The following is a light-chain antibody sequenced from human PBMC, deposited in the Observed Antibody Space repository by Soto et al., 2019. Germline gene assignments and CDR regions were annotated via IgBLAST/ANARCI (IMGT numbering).Light chain of an antibody. CDR1: SSDVGGYNY. Sequence: QSVLTQPASVSGSPGQSITISCTGTSSDVGGYNYVSWYQQHPGKAPKLMIYDVSNRPSGVSNRFSGSKSGNTASLTISGLQAEDEADYYCSSYTSSSNYVLGTGTKVTVL. V-gene: IGLV2-14*01. CDR2: DVS. CDR3: SSYTSSSNYV. J-gene: IGLJ1*01.